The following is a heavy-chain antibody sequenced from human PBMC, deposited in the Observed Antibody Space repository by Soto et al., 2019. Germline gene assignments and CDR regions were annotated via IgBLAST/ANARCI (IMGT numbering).Heavy chain of an antibody. V-gene: IGHV3-21*01. CDR2: ISSSSSYI. J-gene: IGHJ6*02. CDR1: GFTFSSYS. CDR3: ARYQVVPGYYYGMDV. D-gene: IGHD2-2*01. Sequence: GGSLRLSCAASGFTFSSYSMNWVRQAPGKGLEWVSSISSSSSYIYYADSVKGRFTISRDNAKNSLYLQMNSLRAEDTAVYYCARYQVVPGYYYGMDVWGQGTTVTVSS.